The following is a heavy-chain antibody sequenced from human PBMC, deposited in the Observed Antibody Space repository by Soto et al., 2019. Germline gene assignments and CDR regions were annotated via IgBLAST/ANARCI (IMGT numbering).Heavy chain of an antibody. J-gene: IGHJ4*02. CDR2: IKQDGSER. D-gene: IGHD2-15*01. CDR3: ARYGGSDVSCYGL. CDR1: GFPFSSYW. V-gene: IGHV3-7*01. Sequence: GGSLRLSCEASGFPFSSYWMSWVRQAPGKGLEWVANIKQDGSERYYVDSVKGRFTISRDNAVGSLFLQMNSLRVEDTGMYYCARYGGSDVSCYGLWGQGTLVTVSS.